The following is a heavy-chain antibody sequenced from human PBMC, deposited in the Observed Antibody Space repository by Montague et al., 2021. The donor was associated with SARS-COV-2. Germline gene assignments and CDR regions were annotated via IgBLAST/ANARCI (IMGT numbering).Heavy chain of an antibody. CDR2: IKQDGSEK. V-gene: IGHV3-7*03. D-gene: IGHD2-15*01. J-gene: IGHJ6*02. CDR1: GSTFSSYW. Sequence: SLRLSCAASGSTFSSYWMSWVRQAPGKGLEWVAHIKQDGSEKYYVDSVKGRFTISRDNAKNSLYLQMNSLRAEDTAVYYCARDLGAVVVATIKYYYYGMDVWGQGTTVTVSS. CDR3: ARDLGAVVVATIKYYYYGMDV.